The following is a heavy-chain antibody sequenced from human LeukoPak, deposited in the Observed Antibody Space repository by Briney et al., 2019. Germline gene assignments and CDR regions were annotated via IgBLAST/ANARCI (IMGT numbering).Heavy chain of an antibody. CDR1: GYTFTGYY. V-gene: IGHV1-2*02. CDR2: INPNSGGT. D-gene: IGHD5-18*01. CDR3: AREKFPGYSYGVDY. Sequence: GASVKVSCKTSGYTFTGYYMHWVRQAPGQGLEWMGWINPNSGGTNYAQKFQGRVTMTRDTSISTAYMELSRLRSDDTAVYYCAREKFPGYSYGVDYWGQGTLVTVSS. J-gene: IGHJ4*02.